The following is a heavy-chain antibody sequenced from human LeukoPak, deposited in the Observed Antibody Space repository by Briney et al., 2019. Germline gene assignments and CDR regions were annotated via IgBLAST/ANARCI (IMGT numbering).Heavy chain of an antibody. V-gene: IGHV3-74*01. Sequence: GGSLRLSCVASGFTFSYYWMHWVRQAPGKGLVWVSRINSDGSSTTYADSVKGRFIISRDNAKNTVYLQMNSLRAGDTAVYYCARGSQWLDYYMDVWGKGTTVTVSS. CDR2: INSDGSST. D-gene: IGHD6-19*01. CDR1: GFTFSYYW. CDR3: ARGSQWLDYYMDV. J-gene: IGHJ6*03.